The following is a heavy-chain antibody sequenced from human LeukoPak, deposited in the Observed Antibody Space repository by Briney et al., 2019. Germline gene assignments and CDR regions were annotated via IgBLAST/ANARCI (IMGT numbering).Heavy chain of an antibody. CDR1: GGSFSGYY. CDR3: ARGLLNYYDSSGYRNHDAFDI. CDR2: INHSGST. Sequence: ASETLSLTCAVYGGSFSGYYWSWIRQPPGKGLEWIGEINHSGSTNYNPSLKSRVTIPVDTSKKQFSLKLSSVTAADTAVYYCARGLLNYYDSSGYRNHDAFDIWGQGTMVTVSS. V-gene: IGHV4-34*01. D-gene: IGHD3-22*01. J-gene: IGHJ3*02.